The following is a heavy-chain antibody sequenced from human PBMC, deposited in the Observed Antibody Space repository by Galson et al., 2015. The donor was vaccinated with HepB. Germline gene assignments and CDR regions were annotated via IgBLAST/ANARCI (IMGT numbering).Heavy chain of an antibody. CDR1: GFTFSSFS. D-gene: IGHD3-22*01. V-gene: IGHV3-21*01. J-gene: IGHJ4*02. CDR3: AREDMGGYYDSSGYYSN. CDR2: ISSSGSYI. Sequence: CAASGFTFSSFSMNWVRQAPGKGLEWVSSISSSGSYIYSADSVKGRFTISRDNAKNSLYLQMNSLRAEDTAVYYCAREDMGGYYDSSGYYSNWGQGTLVTVSS.